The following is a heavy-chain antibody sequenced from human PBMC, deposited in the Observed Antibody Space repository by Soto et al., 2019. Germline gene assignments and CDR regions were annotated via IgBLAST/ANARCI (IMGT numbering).Heavy chain of an antibody. CDR3: AKNPGYYYDSTGYHFDY. J-gene: IGHJ4*02. Sequence: GGSLRLSCAASGFTFIRYGMHWVRQAPGKGLEWLAAISHDASMQYYADSVKGRFTISRDDSKNTLYLQMTSLRGEDTAVYYCAKNPGYYYDSTGYHFDYWGQGTLVTVSS. CDR2: ISHDASMQ. V-gene: IGHV3-30*18. CDR1: GFTFIRYG. D-gene: IGHD3-22*01.